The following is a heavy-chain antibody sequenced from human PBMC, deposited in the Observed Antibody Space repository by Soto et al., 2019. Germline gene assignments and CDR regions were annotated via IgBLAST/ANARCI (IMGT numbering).Heavy chain of an antibody. J-gene: IGHJ4*02. D-gene: IGHD5-18*01. CDR3: ASISYGSTFSAY. CDR2: IYYSGST. CDR1: GGSISSGDYY. V-gene: IGHV4-30-4*01. Sequence: QVQLQESGPGLVKPSQTLSLTCTVSGGSISSGDYYWSWIRQPPGKGLEWIGYIYYSGSTFYNPSLKSAVTIPVGAAKYRFSLKLSSVTAADTAVSYCASISYGSTFSAYWGKGTLVTVSS.